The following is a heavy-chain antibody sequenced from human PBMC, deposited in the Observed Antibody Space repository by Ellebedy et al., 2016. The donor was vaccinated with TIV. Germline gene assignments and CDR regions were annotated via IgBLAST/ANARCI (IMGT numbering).Heavy chain of an antibody. CDR2: ISASGDRT. D-gene: IGHD3-10*01. CDR1: GFTFSSHH. CDR3: ARVPGSFSLNWFDP. J-gene: IGHJ5*02. Sequence: GGSLRLXXAASGFTFSSHHMVWVRQAPGKGLESVASISASGDRTYYADSVKGRFTISRENSKNSLYLQMNSLRDEDTAVYYCARVPGSFSLNWFDPWGQGTLVTVSS. V-gene: IGHV3-23*01.